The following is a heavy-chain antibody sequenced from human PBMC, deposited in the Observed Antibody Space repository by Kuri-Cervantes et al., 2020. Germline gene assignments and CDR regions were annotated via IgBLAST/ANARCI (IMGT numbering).Heavy chain of an antibody. V-gene: IGHV4-4*07. CDR1: GGSISSYY. CDR2: IYTSGST. Sequence: SETLSLTCTVSGGSISSYYWSWIRQPAGKGLEWIGRIYTSGSTNYNPSLKSRVTMSVDTSKNQFSLKLSSVTAADTAVYYCARLSLGPGAAAGPIYYYYGMDVWGQGTTVTVSS. D-gene: IGHD6-13*01. J-gene: IGHJ6*02. CDR3: ARLSLGPGAAAGPIYYYYGMDV.